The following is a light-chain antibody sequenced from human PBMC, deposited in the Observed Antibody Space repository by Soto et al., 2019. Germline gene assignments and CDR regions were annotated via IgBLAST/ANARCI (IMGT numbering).Light chain of an antibody. J-gene: IGKJ5*01. CDR3: QHYNSYPLT. Sequence: DIQMTQSPSSLSASVGDRVTITCRASQGIRNYLVWFQQKPGKAPKSLIYDASSLQSGVPSRFSGSGSGTDFTLTITSLQPEDIATYYCQHYNSYPLTFGQGTRLEIK. CDR2: DAS. CDR1: QGIRNY. V-gene: IGKV1-16*01.